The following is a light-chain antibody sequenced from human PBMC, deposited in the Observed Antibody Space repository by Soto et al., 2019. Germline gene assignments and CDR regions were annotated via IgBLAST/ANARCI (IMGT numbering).Light chain of an antibody. V-gene: IGKV3-11*01. CDR2: DAS. CDR1: QSVNSY. J-gene: IGKJ1*01. Sequence: EIVLTQSPATLSLSPGERDTLPCRASQSVNSYLAWYQQRPGQAPRLLLYDASNRASGIPARFSGSGSGTDFTLTISSLEPEDFAVYYCQQRINWPLTFGQGTKVDIK. CDR3: QQRINWPLT.